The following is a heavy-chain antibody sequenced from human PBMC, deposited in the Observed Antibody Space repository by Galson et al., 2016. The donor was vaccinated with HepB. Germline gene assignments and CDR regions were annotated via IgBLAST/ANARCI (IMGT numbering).Heavy chain of an antibody. CDR2: ISYDGSKK. J-gene: IGHJ3*01. D-gene: IGHD6-25*01. Sequence: SLRLSCAASGFTFSTYGMHWVRQAPGKGLEWVAVISYDGSKKHYANSVKGRFTISRDNSKNTLFLQMTGLRVEDTAVYFCAKNEGFDLSSGSRGDAFDLWGQGTAVIVSS. CDR1: GFTFSTYG. V-gene: IGHV3-30*18. CDR3: AKNEGFDLSSGSRGDAFDL.